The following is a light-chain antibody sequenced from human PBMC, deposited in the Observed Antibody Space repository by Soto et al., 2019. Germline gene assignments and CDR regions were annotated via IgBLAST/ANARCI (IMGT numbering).Light chain of an antibody. CDR1: SSDVGGYNY. Sequence: QSVLTQPASVSGSPGQSITISCTGTSSDVGGYNYVSWYQQRPGKAPKLMIYEVSNRPSGVSNRFSGSKSGNTASLTISGLQAEDEADYYCSSYTSSSTPYVFGTGTKVTAL. CDR3: SSYTSSSTPYV. CDR2: EVS. J-gene: IGLJ1*01. V-gene: IGLV2-14*01.